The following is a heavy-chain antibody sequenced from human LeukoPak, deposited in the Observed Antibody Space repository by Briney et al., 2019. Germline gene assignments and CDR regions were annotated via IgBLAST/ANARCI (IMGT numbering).Heavy chain of an antibody. CDR1: GFTFSNAW. Sequence: GGSLRLSCAASGFTFSNAWMSWVRQAPGKGLEWVSYISSSGSTIYYADSVKGRSTISRDNAKNSLYLQMNSLRAEDTAVYYCARVGSIAAAGTVDYWGQGTLVTVSS. CDR2: ISSSGSTI. CDR3: ARVGSIAAAGTVDY. J-gene: IGHJ4*02. D-gene: IGHD6-13*01. V-gene: IGHV3-11*04.